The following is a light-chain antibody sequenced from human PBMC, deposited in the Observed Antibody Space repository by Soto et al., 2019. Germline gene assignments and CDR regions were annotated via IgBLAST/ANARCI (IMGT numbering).Light chain of an antibody. CDR2: EAT. CDR3: CTYAGRSNWV. CDR1: SSDIGSYDL. J-gene: IGLJ3*02. Sequence: QSALTQPASVSGSPGQSITISCTGTSSDIGSYDLVSWYQQHPGKAPKLLIYEATKRPSDVSDRFSGSKSGNAASLTISGLQADDEAHYYCCTYAGRSNWVFGGGTKLTVL. V-gene: IGLV2-23*01.